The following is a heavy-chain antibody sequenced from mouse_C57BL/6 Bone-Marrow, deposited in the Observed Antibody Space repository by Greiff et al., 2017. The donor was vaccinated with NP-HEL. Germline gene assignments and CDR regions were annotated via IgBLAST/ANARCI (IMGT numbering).Heavy chain of an antibody. CDR1: GYTFTSYG. V-gene: IGHV1-81*01. D-gene: IGHD1-1*01. Sequence: VQLQESGAELARPGASVKLSCKASGYTFTSYGISWVKQRTGQGLEWIGEIYPRSGNTYYNEKFKGKATLTADKSSSTAYMELRSLTSEDSAVYFCDLLLRPFAYWGQGTLVTVSA. J-gene: IGHJ3*01. CDR2: IYPRSGNT. CDR3: DLLLRPFAY.